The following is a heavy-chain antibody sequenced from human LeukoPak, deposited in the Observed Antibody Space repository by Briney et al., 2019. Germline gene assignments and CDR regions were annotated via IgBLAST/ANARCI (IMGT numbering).Heavy chain of an antibody. J-gene: IGHJ4*02. CDR1: GYTFTGYY. CDR2: INPNSGGT. Sequence: ASVKVSCKASGYTFTGYYMHWVRQAPGQGLEWMGRINPNSGGTNYAQKFQGRVTMTRDTSISTAYMELSRLRSDDTAVYYCARELELRRENDDYWGQGTLVTVS. D-gene: IGHD1-7*01. V-gene: IGHV1-2*06. CDR3: ARELELRRENDDY.